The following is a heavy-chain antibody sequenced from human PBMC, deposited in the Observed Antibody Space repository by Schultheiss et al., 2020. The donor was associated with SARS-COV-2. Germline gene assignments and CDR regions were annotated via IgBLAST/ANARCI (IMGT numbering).Heavy chain of an antibody. J-gene: IGHJ5*02. CDR3: ARYEQVGRVNWFDP. CDR2: IYTSGST. Sequence: SQTLSLTCAVSGGSISSGGYSWSWIRQPAGKGLEWIGRIYTSGSTNYNPSLKSRVTISVDTSKNQFSLKLSSVTAADTAVYYCARYEQVGRVNWFDPWGQGNLVTVSS. CDR1: GGSISSGGYS. D-gene: IGHD6-6*01. V-gene: IGHV4-61*02.